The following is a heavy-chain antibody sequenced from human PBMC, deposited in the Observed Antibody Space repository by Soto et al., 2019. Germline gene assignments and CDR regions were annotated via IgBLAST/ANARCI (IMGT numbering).Heavy chain of an antibody. CDR1: GFTFGSYG. J-gene: IGHJ4*02. V-gene: IGHV3-30*03. D-gene: IGHD3-10*01. Sequence: GGSLRLSCAASGFTFGSYGMHWVRQAPGKGLEWVAVISYDGSNKYYADSVKGRFTISRDNSKNTLYLQMNSLRAEDTAVYYCARELNGSGSYYTGSRKYYFDYWGQGTLVTVSS. CDR2: ISYDGSNK. CDR3: ARELNGSGSYYTGSRKYYFDY.